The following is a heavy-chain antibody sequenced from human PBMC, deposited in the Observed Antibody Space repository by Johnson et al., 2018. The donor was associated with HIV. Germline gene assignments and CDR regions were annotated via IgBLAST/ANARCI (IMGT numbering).Heavy chain of an antibody. CDR1: GFTFSSYA. Sequence: QVQLVESGGGVVQPGRSLRLSCTASGFTFSSYAMHWVRQAPGKGLEWVAVISYDGSNKYYADSVKGRFTISRDNSKNSLFLQMNSLRAEDTALYYCARDCPSYGFGEVHAFDIWGQGTMVTVSS. CDR3: ARDCPSYGFGEVHAFDI. CDR2: ISYDGSNK. V-gene: IGHV3-30*04. D-gene: IGHD3-16*01. J-gene: IGHJ3*02.